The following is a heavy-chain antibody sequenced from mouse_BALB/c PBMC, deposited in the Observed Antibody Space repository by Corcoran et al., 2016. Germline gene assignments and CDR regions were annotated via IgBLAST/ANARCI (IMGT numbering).Heavy chain of an antibody. CDR3: ANWDWYFDV. J-gene: IGHJ1*01. CDR2: IDPANGNT. D-gene: IGHD4-1*01. CDR1: GFNIKDTY. V-gene: IGHV14-3*02. Sequence: EVQLQHSGAELVKPGASVKLSCTASGFNIKDTYMHWVKQRPEQGLEWIGRIDPANGNTKYDPKFQGKATITADTYSNTAYLQLSSLTSYDTAVYYCANWDWYFDVLGAGTTVTVSS.